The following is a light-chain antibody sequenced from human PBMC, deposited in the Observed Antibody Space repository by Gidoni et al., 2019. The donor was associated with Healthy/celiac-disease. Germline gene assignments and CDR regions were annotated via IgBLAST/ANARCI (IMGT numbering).Light chain of an antibody. CDR2: EIS. CDR1: SSDVGSYNL. Sequence: QSALTQPASVSGSTGQSITLPCTGTSSDVGSYNLVSWYQQHTGNAPKLLLYEISKRPSGVSNRFSGSKSGNTASLTISGLQAEDEADYYCCSYAGSSTWVFGGGTKLTVL. V-gene: IGLV2-23*02. CDR3: CSYAGSSTWV. J-gene: IGLJ3*02.